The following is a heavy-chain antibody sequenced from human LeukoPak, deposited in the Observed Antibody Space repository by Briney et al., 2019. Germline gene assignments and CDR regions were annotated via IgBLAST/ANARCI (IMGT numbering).Heavy chain of an antibody. CDR3: AREKGSSNYDS. CDR2: INGDGSST. J-gene: IGHJ5*01. Sequence: GGSLRLSCAASGLTFNTYWIHWVRQVPGKGLVWVSRINGDGSSTAYADSVKGRFTISRDNAKNTLYLQMNSLRAEDTAVYYCAREKGSSNYDSWGQGTLVTVSS. V-gene: IGHV3-74*03. CDR1: GLTFNTYW. D-gene: IGHD4-11*01.